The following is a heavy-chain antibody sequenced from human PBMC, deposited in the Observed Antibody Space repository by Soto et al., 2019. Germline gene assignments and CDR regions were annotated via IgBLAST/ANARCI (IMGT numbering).Heavy chain of an antibody. CDR3: AKMISDCGGDCYYYFDY. D-gene: IGHD2-21*02. J-gene: IGHJ4*02. CDR2: ISAYNGNT. CDR1: GYTFTSYG. V-gene: IGHV1-18*01. Sequence: ASVKVSCKASGYTFTSYGISWVRQAPGQGLEWMGWISAYNGNTNYAQKLQGRVTMTTDTSTSTAYMELRSLRSDDTAVYYCAKMISDCGGDCYYYFDYWGQGTLVTVSS.